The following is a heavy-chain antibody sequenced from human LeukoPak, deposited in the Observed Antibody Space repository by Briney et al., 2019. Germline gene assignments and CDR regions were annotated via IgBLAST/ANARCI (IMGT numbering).Heavy chain of an antibody. V-gene: IGHV3-23*01. J-gene: IGHJ4*02. CDR3: AKVNLEYGDYGCMGY. CDR1: GFTFSSYA. D-gene: IGHD4-17*01. CDR2: ISGSGGST. Sequence: GGSLRLSCAASGFTFSSYAMSWVRQAPGKGLEWVSAISGSGGSTYYADSVKGRFTISRDNSKNTLYLQMNSLRAEDTAVYYCAKVNLEYGDYGCMGYWGQGTLVTVSS.